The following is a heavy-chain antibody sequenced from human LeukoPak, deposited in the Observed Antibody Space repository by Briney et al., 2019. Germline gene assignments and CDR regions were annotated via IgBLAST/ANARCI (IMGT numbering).Heavy chain of an antibody. V-gene: IGHV1-69*04. J-gene: IGHJ3*02. CDR3: ARDLLPRAASDM. CDR2: IIPMVRRV. D-gene: IGHD2-15*01. Sequence: LGRIIPMVRRVTYAERFQDRVTITADKATTTVYMDLRSLTSDDTAVYFCARDLLPRAASDMWGQGTMVTISS.